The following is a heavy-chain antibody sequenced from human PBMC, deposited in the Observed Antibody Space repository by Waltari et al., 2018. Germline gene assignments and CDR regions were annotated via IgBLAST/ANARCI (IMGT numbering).Heavy chain of an antibody. V-gene: IGHV4-4*07. D-gene: IGHD3-10*01. CDR3: AREGSPYYYGSGSYRPNWFDP. J-gene: IGHJ5*02. Sequence: QVQLQESGPGLVKPSETLSLTCTVSGGSISSYYWSWIRHPAGKGLEWIGRIYTSGRTNYNPSLKSRVTMSVDTSKNQFSLKLSSVTAADTAVYYCAREGSPYYYGSGSYRPNWFDPWGQGTLVTVSS. CDR2: IYTSGRT. CDR1: GGSISSYY.